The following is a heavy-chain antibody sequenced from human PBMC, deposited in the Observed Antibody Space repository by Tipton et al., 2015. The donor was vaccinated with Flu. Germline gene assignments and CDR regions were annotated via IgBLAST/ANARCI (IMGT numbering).Heavy chain of an antibody. J-gene: IGHJ3*02. Sequence: SLRLSCAASGFIFSSYWMGWVRQAPGKGLQWVSVIYRGGTTYVADSVKGRCTISRDNSKNTLYLQWNSLTTEDTAVYYCATLGNSGTDGFDIWGQGTMVTISS. V-gene: IGHV3-66*02. CDR2: IYRGGTT. CDR1: GFIFSSYW. CDR3: ATLGNSGTDGFDI. D-gene: IGHD5-12*01.